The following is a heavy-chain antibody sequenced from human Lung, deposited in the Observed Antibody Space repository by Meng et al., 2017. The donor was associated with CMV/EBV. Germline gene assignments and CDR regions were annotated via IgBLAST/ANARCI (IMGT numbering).Heavy chain of an antibody. CDR1: GFRFDDYG. V-gene: IGHV3-30*02. CDR3: AKDLLLFGGPNAYFDQ. CDR2: IRHDGTNK. Sequence: SXAAPGFRFDDYGMHWVRQTPGKGLEWVAFIRHDGTNKFYGASVKGRFTISRDNSKSTVYLQMNSLRPEETALYYCAKDLLLFGGPNAYFDQWGQGTLVXVSS. D-gene: IGHD3-16*01. J-gene: IGHJ4*02.